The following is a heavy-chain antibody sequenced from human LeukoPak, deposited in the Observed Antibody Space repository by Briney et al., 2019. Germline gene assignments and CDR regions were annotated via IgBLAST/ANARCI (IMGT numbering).Heavy chain of an antibody. CDR1: GFTFSSYS. Sequence: TGGSLRLSCAASGFTFSSYSMNWVRQAPGKGLEWVSYISSSSSTIYYADSVKGRFTISRDNAKNSLYLQMNSLRAEDTAVYYCARDESYYYDSSGYFRYWGQGTLVTVSS. J-gene: IGHJ4*02. CDR3: ARDESYYYDSSGYFRY. CDR2: ISSSSSTI. D-gene: IGHD3-22*01. V-gene: IGHV3-48*01.